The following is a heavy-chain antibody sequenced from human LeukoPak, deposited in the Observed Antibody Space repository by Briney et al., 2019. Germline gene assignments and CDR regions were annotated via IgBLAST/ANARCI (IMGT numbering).Heavy chain of an antibody. CDR2: IRYDGSNK. V-gene: IGHV3-30*02. CDR1: GFTFSSYD. CDR3: ANLGMGIDY. D-gene: IGHD7-27*01. Sequence: GGSLRLSCAASGFTFSSYDMHWVRQSPGKGLGSVAFIRYDGSNKHYADSVKGRFTISRDNSKNALYLQMNCVRAEDTAVYLCANLGMGIDYWGQGTLVTVST. J-gene: IGHJ4*02.